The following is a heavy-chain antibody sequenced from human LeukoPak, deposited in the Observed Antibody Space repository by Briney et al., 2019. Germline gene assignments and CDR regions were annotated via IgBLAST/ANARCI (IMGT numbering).Heavy chain of an antibody. Sequence: ASVKVSCKVSGYTLTELSMHWVRQAPGEGLEWMGGFDPEDDETIYAQKFQGRVTMTEDTSTDTAYMELSSLRSEDTAVYYCVTFIAAAGNIGAFDIWGQGTMVTVSS. CDR2: FDPEDDET. V-gene: IGHV1-24*01. CDR1: GYTLTELS. CDR3: VTFIAAAGNIGAFDI. D-gene: IGHD6-13*01. J-gene: IGHJ3*02.